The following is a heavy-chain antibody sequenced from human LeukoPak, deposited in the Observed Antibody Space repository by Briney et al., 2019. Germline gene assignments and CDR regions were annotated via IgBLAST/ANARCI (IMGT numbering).Heavy chain of an antibody. V-gene: IGHV3-7*05. CDR1: GLTISSYW. J-gene: IGHJ3*02. Sequence: GKSLRLSCAASGLTISSYWMSWVRQAPGKGLEWVANIKQDGSEIHSVDSVKGRFTISRDNSKNSLYLQMNSLRAEDTAVYYCARIGAVAGHDAFDIWGQGTMVTFSS. CDR3: ARIGAVAGHDAFDI. D-gene: IGHD6-19*01. CDR2: IKQDGSEI.